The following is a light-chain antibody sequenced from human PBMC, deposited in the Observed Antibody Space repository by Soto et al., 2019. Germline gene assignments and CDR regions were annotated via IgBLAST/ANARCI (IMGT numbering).Light chain of an antibody. CDR3: QQYDNWPPTT. CDR1: QSIDNK. Sequence: EIMMTQSPATLSVSPGDRATLSCRASQSIDNKLAWYQQKPGQAPRLLIYGASARATGIPARFSGSGSGTEFTLTISSLQSEDFAVYYCQQYDNWPPTTFGPGTKVEIK. J-gene: IGKJ1*01. CDR2: GAS. V-gene: IGKV3-15*01.